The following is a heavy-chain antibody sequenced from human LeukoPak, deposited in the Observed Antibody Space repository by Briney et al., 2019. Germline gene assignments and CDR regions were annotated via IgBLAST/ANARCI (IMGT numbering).Heavy chain of an antibody. CDR3: ASLFYGSGSTDYYYYGMDV. D-gene: IGHD3-10*01. CDR1: GYTFTGYY. V-gene: IGHV1-2*02. CDR2: INPNSVGT. J-gene: IGHJ6*02. Sequence: KVSCKASGYTFTGYYMHWVRQAPGQGLEWMGWINPNSVGTNYAQKFQGRVTMTRDTSISTAYMELSRLRSDDTAVYYCASLFYGSGSTDYYYYGMDVWGQGTTVTVSS.